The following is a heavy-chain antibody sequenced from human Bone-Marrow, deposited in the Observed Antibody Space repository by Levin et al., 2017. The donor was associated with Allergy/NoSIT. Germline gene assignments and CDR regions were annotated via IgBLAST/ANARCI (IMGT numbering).Heavy chain of an antibody. CDR2: INPNSGGT. Sequence: VASVKVSCKASGYSVTGNYIHWVRQAPGQGLEWMGYINPNSGGTNYAQKFQGRVTMTGDTSINTAYMELTRLTSDDTAVYYCAREQQTYCTTTSCKGYGVDVWGQGTTVTVSS. J-gene: IGHJ6*02. D-gene: IGHD2-2*01. CDR1: GYSVTGNY. CDR3: AREQQTYCTTTSCKGYGVDV. V-gene: IGHV1-2*02.